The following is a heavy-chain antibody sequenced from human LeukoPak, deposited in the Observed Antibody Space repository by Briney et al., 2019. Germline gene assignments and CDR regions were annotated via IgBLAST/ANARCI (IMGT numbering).Heavy chain of an antibody. V-gene: IGHV3-43*02. CDR3: AKDMAFYDILTGSLDYCFDY. CDR2: ISADGGTT. CDR1: GFIFDDYA. J-gene: IGHJ4*02. Sequence: GGSLRLSCAASGFIFDDYAMHWVRQTPGQGLEWVSLISADGGTTYYADSVKGRFTISRDSSRTSLYLQLSSLRTEDTALYYCAKDMAFYDILTGSLDYCFDYWGQGTLVTVSS. D-gene: IGHD3-9*01.